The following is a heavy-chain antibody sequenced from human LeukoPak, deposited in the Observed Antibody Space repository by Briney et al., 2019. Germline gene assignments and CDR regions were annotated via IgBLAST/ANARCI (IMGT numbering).Heavy chain of an antibody. J-gene: IGHJ6*02. CDR1: GGFISGGGYY. CDR2: ISYSGST. D-gene: IGHD2-15*01. V-gene: IGHV4-31*03. CDR3: ARDPSRAVVADYGLDV. Sequence: SETLSLTCTVSGGFISGGGYYWSWIRQHPGTGLEWIGYISYSGSTYYNPSLRSRITMSVDTSKNQFSLKLTSVTAADTAVYYCARDPSRAVVADYGLDVWGPGTTVTVSS.